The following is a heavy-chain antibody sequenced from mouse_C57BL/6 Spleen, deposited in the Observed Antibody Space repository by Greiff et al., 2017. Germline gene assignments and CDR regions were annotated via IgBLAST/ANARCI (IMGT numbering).Heavy chain of an antibody. CDR3: ARGFYYYGKGSQNMDY. J-gene: IGHJ4*01. D-gene: IGHD1-1*01. CDR2: INPNNGGT. CDR1: GYTFTDYY. V-gene: IGHV1-26*01. Sequence: EVQLQQSGPELVKPGASVKISCKASGYTFTDYYMNWVKQSHGKSLEWIGDINPNNGGTSYNQKFKGKATLTVDKSSSTAYMELRSLTSEDSAVYYCARGFYYYGKGSQNMDYWGQGTSVTVSS.